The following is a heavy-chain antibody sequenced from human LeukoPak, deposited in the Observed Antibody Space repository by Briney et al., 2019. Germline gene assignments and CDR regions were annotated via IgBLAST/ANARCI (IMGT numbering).Heavy chain of an antibody. Sequence: GASVKVSCKASGYTFTSYDINWERQATGQGLELMGWMNPNSGNTGYAQKFQGRVTMTRNTSISTAYMELSSLRSGDTAVYYCARPTYYDFWSGYSDAFDIWGQGTMVTVSS. CDR2: MNPNSGNT. V-gene: IGHV1-8*01. J-gene: IGHJ3*02. D-gene: IGHD3-3*01. CDR3: ARPTYYDFWSGYSDAFDI. CDR1: GYTFTSYD.